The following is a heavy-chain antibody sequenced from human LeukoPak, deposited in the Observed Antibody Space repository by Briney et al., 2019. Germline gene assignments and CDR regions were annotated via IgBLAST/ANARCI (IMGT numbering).Heavy chain of an antibody. D-gene: IGHD2-15*01. Sequence: SETLSLTCAVYGGSFGGYYWSWIRQPPGKGLEWIGEINHSGSTNYNPSLKSRVTISVDTSKNQFSLKLSSVTAADTAVYYCARRYCSGGSCLLNALNWFDPWGQGTLVTVSS. CDR3: ARRYCSGGSCLLNALNWFDP. CDR1: GGSFGGYY. CDR2: INHSGST. V-gene: IGHV4-34*01. J-gene: IGHJ5*02.